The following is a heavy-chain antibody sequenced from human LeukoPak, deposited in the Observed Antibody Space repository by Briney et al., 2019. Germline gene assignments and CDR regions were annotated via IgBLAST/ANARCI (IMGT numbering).Heavy chain of an antibody. J-gene: IGHJ6*02. CDR3: ARNQVLDPYYYYGMDV. CDR1: GGTFSSYA. V-gene: IGHV1-69*13. CDR2: IIPIFGTA. Sequence: SVKVSCKASGGTFSSYAISWVRQAAGQGLEWMGGIIPIFGTANYAQKFQGRVTITADESTSTAYMELSSLRSEDTAVYYCARNQVLDPYYYYGMDVWGQGTTVTVSS.